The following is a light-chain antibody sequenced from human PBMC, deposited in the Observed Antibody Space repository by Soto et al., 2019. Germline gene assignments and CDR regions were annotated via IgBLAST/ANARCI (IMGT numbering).Light chain of an antibody. CDR2: GAS. Sequence: EIVLPQSPGTLSLSPGERATLSCRASQSVSSSYLAWYQQKPGQAPRLLIYGASSRATGIPDRFSGSGSGTDFTLTISRLGPEDFAVYYCQQYGGSPWTFGQGTKVEIK. CDR3: QQYGGSPWT. J-gene: IGKJ1*01. CDR1: QSVSSSY. V-gene: IGKV3-20*01.